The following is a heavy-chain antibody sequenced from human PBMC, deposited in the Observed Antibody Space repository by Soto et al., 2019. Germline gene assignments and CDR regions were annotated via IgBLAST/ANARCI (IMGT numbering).Heavy chain of an antibody. CDR2: VSYTSTI. CDR3: SKDPSHYYYDSSCYSLDY. D-gene: IGHD3-22*01. Sequence: SGFTFSSYSMSWVRQAPGKGLEWVSYVSYTSTIYYLDSVKGRFAIFRDNSKNTLYLQINSLRAEDTAVYYCSKDPSHYYYDSSCYSLDYLGQGTLVTVSS. CDR1: GFTFSSYS. V-gene: IGHV3-48*01. J-gene: IGHJ4*02.